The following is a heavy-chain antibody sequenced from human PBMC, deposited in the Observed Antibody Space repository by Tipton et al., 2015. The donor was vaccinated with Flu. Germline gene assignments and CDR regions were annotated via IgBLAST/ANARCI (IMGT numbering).Heavy chain of an antibody. V-gene: IGHV3-7*03. J-gene: IGHJ4*02. CDR3: ARRGMGDY. CDR2: IKQDGSEK. Sequence: SLRLSCAASGFTLTDYWMSWVRQAPGKGLEWVANIKQDGSEKYYVDSVKGRFTISRDNAKNSVFLQMNSLRAEDTAVYYCARRGMGDYWGQGTLVTVSS. CDR1: GFTLTDYW. D-gene: IGHD3-16*01.